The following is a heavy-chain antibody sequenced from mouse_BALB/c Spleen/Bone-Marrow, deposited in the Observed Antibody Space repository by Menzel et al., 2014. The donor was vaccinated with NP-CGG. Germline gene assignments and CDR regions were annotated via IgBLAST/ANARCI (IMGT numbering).Heavy chain of an antibody. D-gene: IGHD2-3*01. CDR2: IWSGGST. J-gene: IGHJ2*01. V-gene: IGHV2-2*02. CDR1: GFSLTNFG. CDR3: ARADGFYDY. Sequence: QVQLQQSGPGLVQPSQSLSIPCTVSGFSLTNFGVHWVRQSPGKGLEWLGVIWSGGSTDYNAAFISRLSISKDNSKSXVFFEMNSLQANDTAIYYCARADGFYDYWGQGTTLTVSS.